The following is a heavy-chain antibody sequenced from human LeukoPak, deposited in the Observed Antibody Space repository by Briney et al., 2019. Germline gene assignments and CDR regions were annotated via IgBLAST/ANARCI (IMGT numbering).Heavy chain of an antibody. J-gene: IGHJ6*02. CDR1: GFTFSSYW. CDR3: ARGMDYVWGSYRRNPLYYYYGMDV. CDR2: IKQDGSEK. Sequence: GSLRLSCAASGFTFSSYWMSWVRQAPGKGLEWVANIKQDGSEKYYVDSVKGRFTISRDNAKNSLYLQMNSLRAEDTAVYYCARGMDYVWGSYRRNPLYYYYGMDVWGQGTTVTVSS. D-gene: IGHD3-16*02. V-gene: IGHV3-7*01.